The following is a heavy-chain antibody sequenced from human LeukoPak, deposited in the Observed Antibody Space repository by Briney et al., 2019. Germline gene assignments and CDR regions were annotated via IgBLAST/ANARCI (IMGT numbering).Heavy chain of an antibody. D-gene: IGHD1-26*01. CDR2: IYHSGST. J-gene: IGHJ3*02. V-gene: IGHV4-59*12. Sequence: SETLSLTCTVSGGSISSYYWCWIRQPPGKGLEWIGYIYHSGSTYYNPSLKSRVTISVDRSKNQFSLKLSSVTAADTAVYYCARGASAFDIWGQGTMVTVSS. CDR1: GGSISSYY. CDR3: ARGASAFDI.